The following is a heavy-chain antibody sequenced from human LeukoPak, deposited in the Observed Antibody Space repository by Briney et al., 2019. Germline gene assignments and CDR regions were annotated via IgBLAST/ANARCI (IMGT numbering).Heavy chain of an antibody. Sequence: GGSLRLSCAASGFTFSSYEMNWVRQAPGKGLEWVSYISSSGSTIYYADSVKGRFTISRDNAKNSLYLQMNSLRAEDTAVYYCAREYYYDSSGIIWGQGTLVTVSS. J-gene: IGHJ4*02. CDR1: GFTFSSYE. CDR3: AREYYYDSSGII. V-gene: IGHV3-48*03. CDR2: ISSSGSTI. D-gene: IGHD3-22*01.